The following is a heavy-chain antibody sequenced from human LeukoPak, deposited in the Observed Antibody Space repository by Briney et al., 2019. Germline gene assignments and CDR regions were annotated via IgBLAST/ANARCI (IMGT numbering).Heavy chain of an antibody. Sequence: GGSLRLSCAASGFTFSSNYISWVRQAPGKGLEWVSLIYSGGSTYYADSVKGRFTISRDNSKNTLYLQMSSLRPEDTAVYYCARAGVWGSYRYFDYWGQGTLVSVSS. CDR2: IYSGGST. V-gene: IGHV3-66*01. CDR1: GFTFSSNY. J-gene: IGHJ4*02. D-gene: IGHD3-16*02. CDR3: ARAGVWGSYRYFDY.